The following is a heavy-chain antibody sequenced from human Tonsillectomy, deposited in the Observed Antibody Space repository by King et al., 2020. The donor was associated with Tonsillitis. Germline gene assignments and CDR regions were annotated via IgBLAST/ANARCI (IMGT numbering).Heavy chain of an antibody. Sequence: VQLVQSGAEVKKPGSSVKVSCKASGGTFSSSAISWVRQAPGQGLEWMGRIIPILGLANYAQNFQGRVTITADKSTSTAYMELSSLRSEDTAVYYCARDRYLGGVVIIDHFDYWGQGTLVTVSS. D-gene: IGHD3-3*01. CDR2: IIPILGLA. CDR1: GGTFSSSA. J-gene: IGHJ4*02. CDR3: ARDRYLGGVVIIDHFDY. V-gene: IGHV1-69*04.